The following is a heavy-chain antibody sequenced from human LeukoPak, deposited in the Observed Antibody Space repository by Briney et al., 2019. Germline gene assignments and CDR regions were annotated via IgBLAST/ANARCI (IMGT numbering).Heavy chain of an antibody. CDR3: TREVNYYFDY. D-gene: IGHD1-7*01. CDR1: GGSISVYY. Sequence: PSETLSLTCTVSGGSISVYYWSLIRQPPGKGLEWIGYIYYSGRTNYNPSLKSRATMSVDVSNNHFSLKLSSVTAADTAMYYCTREVNYYFDYWGQGTLVTVSS. J-gene: IGHJ4*02. V-gene: IGHV4-59*01. CDR2: IYYSGRT.